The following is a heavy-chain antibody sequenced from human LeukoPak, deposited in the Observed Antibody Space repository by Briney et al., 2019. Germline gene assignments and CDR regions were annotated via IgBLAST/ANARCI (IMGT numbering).Heavy chain of an antibody. CDR2: IYYSGST. V-gene: IGHV4-59*01. CDR3: ARGGSSGWYGRNWFDP. CDR1: GGSISSYY. D-gene: IGHD6-19*01. J-gene: IGHJ5*02. Sequence: SETLSLTCTVSGGSISSYYWSWIRQPPGKGLEWIGYIYYSGSTNYNPSLKSRVTISVDTSKNQFSLKLSSVTAADTAVYYCARGGSSGWYGRNWFDPWGQGALVTVSS.